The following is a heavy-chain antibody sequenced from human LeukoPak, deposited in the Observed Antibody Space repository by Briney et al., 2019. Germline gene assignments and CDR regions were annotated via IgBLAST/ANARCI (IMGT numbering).Heavy chain of an antibody. CDR3: ARGGRYCSSTSCLYFDY. Sequence: GGSLRLSCAASGFTFSSYEMNWVRQAPGKGLEWVSSISSSSSYIYYADSVKGRFTISRDNAKNSLYLQMNSLRAEDTAVYYCARGGRYCSSTSCLYFDYWGQGTLVTVSS. CDR1: GFTFSSYE. CDR2: ISSSSSYI. D-gene: IGHD2-2*01. V-gene: IGHV3-21*01. J-gene: IGHJ4*02.